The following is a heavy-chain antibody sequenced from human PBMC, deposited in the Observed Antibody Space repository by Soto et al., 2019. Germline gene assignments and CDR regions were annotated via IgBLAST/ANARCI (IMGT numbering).Heavy chain of an antibody. Sequence: EVQLVESGGGLVQPGGSLRLSCAASGFTFSSYSMNWVRQAPGKGLEWVSYXSSSSSTIYYADSVKGRFTISRDNAKNSLYLQMNSLRDEDTAVYYCARGPEATYYYDSSGSKTIDYWGQGTLVTVSS. CDR2: XSSSSSTI. CDR1: GFTFSSYS. D-gene: IGHD3-22*01. CDR3: ARGPEATYYYDSSGSKTIDY. J-gene: IGHJ4*02. V-gene: IGHV3-48*02.